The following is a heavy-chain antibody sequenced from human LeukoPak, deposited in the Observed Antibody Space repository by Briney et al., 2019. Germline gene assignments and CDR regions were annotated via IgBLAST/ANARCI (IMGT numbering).Heavy chain of an antibody. CDR2: IYHSGST. V-gene: IGHV4-59*12. J-gene: IGHJ5*02. Sequence: SETLSLTCTVSGGSISSYYWSWIRQPPEKGLEWIGYIYHSGSTYYNPSLKSRVTISVDRSKNQFSLKLSSVTAADTAVYYCARDCGGDCPLDPWGQGTLVTVSS. CDR1: GGSISSYY. D-gene: IGHD2-21*02. CDR3: ARDCGGDCPLDP.